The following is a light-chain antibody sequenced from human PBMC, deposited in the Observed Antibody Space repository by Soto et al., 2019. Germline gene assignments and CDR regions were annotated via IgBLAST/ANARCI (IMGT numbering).Light chain of an antibody. CDR1: QSLNSRD. J-gene: IGKJ1*01. CDR2: GGS. Sequence: EIVLTQSPATLSLSTGERSTLSCRASQSLNSRDLAWYQAEPGQAPRPLLFGGSSRATGIPDRFSCNGSGTDFTLTISRLEPEDFAVYYCQQYGSSRTFGQGTKVDI. CDR3: QQYGSSRT. V-gene: IGKV3-20*01.